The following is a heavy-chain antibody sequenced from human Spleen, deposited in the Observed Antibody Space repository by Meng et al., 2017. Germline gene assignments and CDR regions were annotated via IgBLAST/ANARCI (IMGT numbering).Heavy chain of an antibody. V-gene: IGHV4-39*07. CDR1: GGAIGSTNYY. D-gene: IGHD2-2*01. CDR2: IYYTGAT. J-gene: IGHJ6*02. CDR3: ARDQIVVVPAALYYYYYGMDV. Sequence: SETLSLTCTVSGGAIGSTNYYWGWIRQPPGKGLEWIGTIYYTGATQSNPSLKSRLTMSVDTSKNQFSLKLSSVTAADTAVYYCARDQIVVVPAALYYYYYGMDVWGQGTTVTVSS.